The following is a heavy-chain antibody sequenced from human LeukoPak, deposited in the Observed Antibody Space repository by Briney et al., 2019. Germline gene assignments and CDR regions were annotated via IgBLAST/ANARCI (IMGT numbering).Heavy chain of an antibody. V-gene: IGHV1-18*01. D-gene: IGHD5-12*01. CDR3: ARDPWATYSDYDSSY. J-gene: IGHJ4*02. CDR1: GGTFSSYA. Sequence: GASVKVSCKASGGTFSSYAISWVRQAPGQGLEWMGWISAYNGNTNYAQKLQGRVTMTTDTSTSTAYMELRSLRSDDTAVYYCARDPWATYSDYDSSYWGQGTLVTVSS. CDR2: ISAYNGNT.